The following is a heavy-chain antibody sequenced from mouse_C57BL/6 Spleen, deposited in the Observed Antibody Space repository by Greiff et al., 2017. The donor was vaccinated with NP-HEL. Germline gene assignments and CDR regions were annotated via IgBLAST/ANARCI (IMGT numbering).Heavy chain of an antibody. CDR1: GFTFSSYA. D-gene: IGHD2-3*01. J-gene: IGHJ2*01. V-gene: IGHV5-9-1*02. CDR3: TRAPYDGYYCDY. CDR2: ISSGGDYI. Sequence: EVKVVESGEGLVKPGGSLKLSCAASGFTFSSYAMSWVRQTPEKRLEWVAYISSGGDYIYYADTVKGRFTISRDNARNTLYLQMSSLKSEDTAMYYCTRAPYDGYYCDYWGQGTTLTVSS.